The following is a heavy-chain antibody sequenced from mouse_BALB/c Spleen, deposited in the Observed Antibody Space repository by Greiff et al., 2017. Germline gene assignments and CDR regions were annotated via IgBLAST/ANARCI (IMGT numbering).Heavy chain of an antibody. V-gene: IGHV14-1*02. CDR1: GFNIKDYY. Sequence: VQLKQSGAELVRPGALVKLSCKASGFNIKDYYMHWVKQRPEQGLEWIGWIDPENGNTIYEPKFQGKASITADTSSNTAYLQLSSLTSEDTAVYYCAGYYGNFGGFAYWGQGTLVTVSA. CDR2: IDPENGNT. J-gene: IGHJ3*01. CDR3: AGYYGNFGGFAY. D-gene: IGHD2-1*01.